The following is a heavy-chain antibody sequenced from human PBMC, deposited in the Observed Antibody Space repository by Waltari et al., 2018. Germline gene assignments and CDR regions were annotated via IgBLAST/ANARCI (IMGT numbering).Heavy chain of an antibody. J-gene: IGHJ4*02. D-gene: IGHD3-3*01. CDR3: ACKDYDFWSGYSGDY. V-gene: IGHV4-34*08. CDR1: GFTVSNHY. CDR2: INHSGST. Sequence: VQLVESGGDLIQPGGSLRLSCAASGFTVSNHYMSWVRHSPGQGLEWIGEINHSGSTNYNPSLKSRFTISVDTSKNQFSLKLSSVTAADTAVYYCACKDYDFWSGYSGDYWGQGTLVTVSS.